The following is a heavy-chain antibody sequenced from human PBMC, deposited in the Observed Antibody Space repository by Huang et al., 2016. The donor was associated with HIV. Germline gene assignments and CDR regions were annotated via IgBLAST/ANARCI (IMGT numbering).Heavy chain of an antibody. CDR3: ARDASRDGYT. J-gene: IGHJ5*02. D-gene: IGHD5-12*01. V-gene: IGHV3-30*04. CDR2: ISHEGSKK. CDR1: GFTFGNYA. Sequence: QVLLVASGGGVVQPGGSLRLSCTASGFTFGNYAMHGVRQAPGKGLEGVAVISHEGSKKFYADSVKGRSNISRDNSKNTLHLEMSSLRPEDTSLYHCARDASRDGYTWGQGTLVTVSS.